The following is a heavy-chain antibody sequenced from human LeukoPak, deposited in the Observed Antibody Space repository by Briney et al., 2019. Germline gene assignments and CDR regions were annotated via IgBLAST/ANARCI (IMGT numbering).Heavy chain of an antibody. Sequence: PGRSLRLSCAASGFTFSSYGMHWVRQAPGKGLEWVAVIWYDGSNTYYADSVKGRFTIARDNSKNTLYLQMNSMRAEDTAVYYCASSGYVIGTAMVMDLFDYWGQGTLVTVSS. J-gene: IGHJ4*02. V-gene: IGHV3-33*01. CDR3: ASSGYVIGTAMVMDLFDY. CDR2: IWYDGSNT. D-gene: IGHD5-18*01. CDR1: GFTFSSYG.